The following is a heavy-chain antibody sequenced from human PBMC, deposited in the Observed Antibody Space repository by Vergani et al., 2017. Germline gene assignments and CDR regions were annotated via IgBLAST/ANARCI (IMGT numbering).Heavy chain of an antibody. Sequence: EVQLVESGGGLVKPGGSLTLSCAASGFMFNNYNLNWVRQVPGTGLEWVSTISTRSTYTHYADSVRGRFTISRDDAQYSLYLQMTSLRAEDAAVYYCATSGTIHIVVAASDNEAFDMWGQGTVVTVSS. J-gene: IGHJ3*02. CDR3: ATSGTIHIVVAASDNEAFDM. CDR1: GFMFNNYN. D-gene: IGHD2-15*01. V-gene: IGHV3-21*01. CDR2: ISTRSTYT.